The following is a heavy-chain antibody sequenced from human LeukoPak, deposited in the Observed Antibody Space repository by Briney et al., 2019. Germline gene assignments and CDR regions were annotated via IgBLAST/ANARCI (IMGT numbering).Heavy chain of an antibody. CDR1: GFTFSSNW. CDR2: IKQDGSEK. D-gene: IGHD2-2*01. Sequence: PGGSLRLSCAASGFTFSSNWMSWVRQAPGKGLEWVANIKQDGSEKYYVDSVKGRFTISRDNAKNSLYLQMNSLRAEDTAVYYCARDSTGFDYWGQGTLVTVSS. J-gene: IGHJ4*02. V-gene: IGHV3-7*01. CDR3: ARDSTGFDY.